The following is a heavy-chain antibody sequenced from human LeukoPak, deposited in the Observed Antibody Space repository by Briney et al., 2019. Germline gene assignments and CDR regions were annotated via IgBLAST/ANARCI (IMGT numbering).Heavy chain of an antibody. D-gene: IGHD3-16*01. Sequence: ASVKVSCKASGYTFTSYYMHWVRQAPGQGLEWMGIINPSGGSTSYAQKFQGRVTMTRDMSTSTVYMELSSLRSEDTAVYYCASPMQPGGAFDIWGQGTMVTVSS. CDR3: ASPMQPGGAFDI. J-gene: IGHJ3*02. CDR2: INPSGGST. V-gene: IGHV1-46*01. CDR1: GYTFTSYY.